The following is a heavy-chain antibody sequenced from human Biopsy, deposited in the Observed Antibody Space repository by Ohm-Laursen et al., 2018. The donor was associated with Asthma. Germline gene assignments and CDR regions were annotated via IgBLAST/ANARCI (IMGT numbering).Heavy chain of an antibody. CDR2: INHSGNT. J-gene: IGHJ5*01. D-gene: IGHD2-2*01. CDR1: GGSINSGAFY. Sequence: TLSLTCAVSGGSINSGAFYWRWVRQHPGKGPEWIGYINHSGNTYYNPSLKSRVFISMETSKNQFSLKLTSVTAADSALYYCARDLAGSCTSASCYGFDSWGQGAQVTVSS. CDR3: ARDLAGSCTSASCYGFDS. V-gene: IGHV4-31*11.